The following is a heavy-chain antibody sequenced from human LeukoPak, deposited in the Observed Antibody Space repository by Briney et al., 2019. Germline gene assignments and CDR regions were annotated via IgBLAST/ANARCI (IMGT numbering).Heavy chain of an antibody. CDR2: IYTSGST. J-gene: IGHJ4*02. CDR1: GGSISSGSYY. D-gene: IGHD1-20*01. CDR3: ARDHHNWNSLDY. Sequence: SSQTLSLTCTVSGGSISSGSYYWSWIRQPAGKGLEWIGRIYTSGSTNYNPSLKSRVTISVDTSKNQFSLKLSSVTAADTAVYYCARDHHNWNSLDYWGQGTLVTVSS. V-gene: IGHV4-61*02.